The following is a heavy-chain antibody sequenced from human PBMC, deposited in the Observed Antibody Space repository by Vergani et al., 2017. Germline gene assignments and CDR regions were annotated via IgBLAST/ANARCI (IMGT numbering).Heavy chain of an antibody. CDR1: GGTFSSYA. V-gene: IGHV1-69*01. CDR3: ARGGDGYNARGSFFDY. J-gene: IGHJ4*02. CDR2: IITIFGTA. D-gene: IGHD5-24*01. Sequence: QVQLVQSGAEVKKPGSSVKVSCKASGGTFSSYAISWVRQAPGQGLEWMGGIITIFGTANYAQKFQGRVTITADETTSTAYMELSSLRAEDTAVYYCARGGDGYNARGSFFDYWGQGTLVTVSS.